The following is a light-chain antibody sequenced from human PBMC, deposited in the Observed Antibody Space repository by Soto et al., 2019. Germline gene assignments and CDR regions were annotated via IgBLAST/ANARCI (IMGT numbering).Light chain of an antibody. J-gene: IGLJ3*02. CDR3: ATWDDSLNGRV. CDR1: GSNIGSNT. V-gene: IGLV1-44*01. Sequence: QSVLTQPPSASETPGQRVTISCSGSGSNIGSNTVNWYQQLPGTAPQLLIYSNNQRPSGVPDRFSGSKSGTSASLAISGLQSEDEADYYCATWDDSLNGRVFGGGTKLTVL. CDR2: SNN.